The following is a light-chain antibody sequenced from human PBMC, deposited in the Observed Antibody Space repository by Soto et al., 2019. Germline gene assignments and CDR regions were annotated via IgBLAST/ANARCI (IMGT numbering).Light chain of an antibody. CDR2: GVS. Sequence: QSALAQPRSVSGSPGQSVTISCTGTNSDVGGYNYVSWYQQYPGKAPKLMISGVSERPSGVPDRFSGSKSGNTASLTISGLQAEDEADYYCCSYVDSNNFYVFGTGTKVTVL. V-gene: IGLV2-11*01. CDR1: NSDVGGYNY. CDR3: CSYVDSNNFYV. J-gene: IGLJ1*01.